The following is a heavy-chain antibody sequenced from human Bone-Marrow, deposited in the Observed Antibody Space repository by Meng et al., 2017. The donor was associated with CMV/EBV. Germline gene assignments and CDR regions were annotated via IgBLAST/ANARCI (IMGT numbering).Heavy chain of an antibody. CDR1: GFTFSNYA. J-gene: IGHJ4*02. D-gene: IGHD3-22*01. CDR2: IYSGRSGKT. Sequence: GESLKISCAASGFTFSNYAMTGVRQAPGKGLEWVSVIYSGRSGKTFYGNSVKGRFTISRDNSKNTVYLQMDSLRVEDTAVYYCAKDALKDSSGSYSDSWGPGILVTVSS. CDR3: AKDALKDSSGSYSDS. V-gene: IGHV3-23*03.